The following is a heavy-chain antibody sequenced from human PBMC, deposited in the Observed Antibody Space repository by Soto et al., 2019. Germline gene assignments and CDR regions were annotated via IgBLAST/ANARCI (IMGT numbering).Heavy chain of an antibody. CDR3: AHSDYYDSSGSYGVGYYFDY. D-gene: IGHD3-22*01. J-gene: IGHJ4*02. V-gene: IGHV2-5*02. CDR2: IYWDDDK. Sequence: QITLKESGPTLVKPTQTLTLTCTFSGFSLSTSGVGVGWIRQPPGKALEWLALIYWDDDKRYSPSLKSRLTITKATAXXQXAXXMPTMDPVDTATYYCAHSDYYDSSGSYGVGYYFDYWGQGTLATVSS. CDR1: GFSLSTSGVG.